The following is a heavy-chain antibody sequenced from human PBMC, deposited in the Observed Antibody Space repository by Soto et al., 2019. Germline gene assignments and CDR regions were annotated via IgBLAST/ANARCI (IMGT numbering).Heavy chain of an antibody. CDR3: AHQCSSGWISY. Sequence: QITLKASGPTLVKLTQTLTLTCTFSGFSLSTSGVGVGWIRQPPGKALEWLALIYWDDDKRYSPSLKSRLTITKDPSKHQVVLTMTNMDPVDTATYYCAHQCSSGWISYWGQGTLVTVSS. CDR1: GFSLSTSGVG. CDR2: IYWDDDK. V-gene: IGHV2-5*02. J-gene: IGHJ4*02. D-gene: IGHD6-19*01.